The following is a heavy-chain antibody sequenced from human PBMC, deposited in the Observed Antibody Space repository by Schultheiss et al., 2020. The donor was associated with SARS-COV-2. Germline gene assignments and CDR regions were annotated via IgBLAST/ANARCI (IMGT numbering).Heavy chain of an antibody. CDR3: ARPVAGKWYFDY. D-gene: IGHD6-19*01. V-gene: IGHV5-51*01. J-gene: IGHJ4*02. Sequence: GGSLRLSCKGSGYSFTSYWIGWVRQMPGKGLEWMGIIYPGDSDTRYSPSLQGQATISADKSTTTAYLQWSSLKASDTAMYYCARPVAGKWYFDYWGQGTLVTVSS. CDR2: IYPGDSDT. CDR1: GYSFTSYW.